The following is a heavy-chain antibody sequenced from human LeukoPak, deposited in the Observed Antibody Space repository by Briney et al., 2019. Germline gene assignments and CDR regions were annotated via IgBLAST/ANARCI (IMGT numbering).Heavy chain of an antibody. D-gene: IGHD1-1*01. CDR3: ARGRVSSSTWYSTYYYYFYMDV. CDR2: VDHTGST. CDR1: GGSISSYY. Sequence: NASETLSLTCTVSGGSISSYYWTWIRQPPGKGLEWIGYVDHTGSTNFNPSLNGRVSISRDTTNNLFSLRLRSVTAADTAVYFCARGRVSSSTWYSTYYYYFYMDVWGKGTTVTVSS. V-gene: IGHV4-59*01. J-gene: IGHJ6*03.